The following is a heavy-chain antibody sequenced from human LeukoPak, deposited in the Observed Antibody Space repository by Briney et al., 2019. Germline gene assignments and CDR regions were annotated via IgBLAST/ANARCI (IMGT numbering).Heavy chain of an antibody. D-gene: IGHD1-14*01. V-gene: IGHV4-39*07. CDR3: ARGRNRVDY. CDR2: IYYSGST. J-gene: IGHJ4*02. Sequence: SETLSLTCTVSGGSISSSSYYWGWIRQPPGKGLEWIGSIYYSGSTNYNPSLKSRVTISVDTSKNQFSLKLSSVTAADTAVYYCARGRNRVDYWGQGTLVTVSS. CDR1: GGSISSSSYY.